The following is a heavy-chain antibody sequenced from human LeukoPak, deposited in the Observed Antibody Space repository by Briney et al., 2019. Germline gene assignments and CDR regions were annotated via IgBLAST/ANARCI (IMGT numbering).Heavy chain of an antibody. CDR1: GGSFSGYY. Sequence: KASETLSLTCAVYGGSFSGYYWYWIRQPPGKGLEWIGEINHSGSTNYNPSLKSRVTISIDTSKNQFSLKVTSVTAADTAVYYCARDLTGITGTTGYYYYYMDVWGKGTTVTVSS. CDR3: ARDLTGITGTTGYYYYYMDV. CDR2: INHSGST. D-gene: IGHD1-7*01. J-gene: IGHJ6*03. V-gene: IGHV4-34*01.